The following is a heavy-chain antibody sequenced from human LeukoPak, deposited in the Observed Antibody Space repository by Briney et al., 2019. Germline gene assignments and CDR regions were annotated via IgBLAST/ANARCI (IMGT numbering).Heavy chain of an antibody. Sequence: PGGSLRLSCSASGFTFSSYAMHWVRQAPAKGLEYVSDISSNGGSTYYTGSVKGRFTISRDNSKKTLYLQMSSLRAEDTAVYYCVKGRYTVTTGAFDIWGQGTMVTVSS. J-gene: IGHJ3*02. CDR1: GFTFSSYA. D-gene: IGHD4-17*01. CDR3: VKGRYTVTTGAFDI. CDR2: ISSNGGST. V-gene: IGHV3-64D*09.